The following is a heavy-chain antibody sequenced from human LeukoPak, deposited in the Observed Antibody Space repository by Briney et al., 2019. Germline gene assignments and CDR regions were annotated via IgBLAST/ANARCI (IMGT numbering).Heavy chain of an antibody. D-gene: IGHD3-3*01. CDR1: GGSLRTGLFY. Sequence: SQTLSLTCSVSGGSLRTGLFYWNWIRQPAGKGLEWFGCIYPSGSTNYNPTLKSRVTTSVDTSKNHFSLQLSSVTAADTALYYCARGQYDFWSGYDVNWFDPWGQGTLVTVSS. J-gene: IGHJ5*02. CDR3: ARGQYDFWSGYDVNWFDP. V-gene: IGHV4-61*02. CDR2: IYPSGST.